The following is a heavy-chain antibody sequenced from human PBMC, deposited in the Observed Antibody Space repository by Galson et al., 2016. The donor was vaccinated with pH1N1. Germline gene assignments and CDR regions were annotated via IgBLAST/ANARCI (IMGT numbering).Heavy chain of an antibody. D-gene: IGHD2-21*02. Sequence: SVKVSCKASGGTSSSFGISWVRQAPGRGLEWMGGIIGMFAKTNYAQKFQGRVTITADELTSTAYMDLSSLTSEDTAVYYCARSPGYMVTALDNWGHGTLVTVSS. CDR3: ARSPGYMVTALDN. J-gene: IGHJ4*01. V-gene: IGHV1-69*13. CDR1: GGTSSSFG. CDR2: IIGMFAKT.